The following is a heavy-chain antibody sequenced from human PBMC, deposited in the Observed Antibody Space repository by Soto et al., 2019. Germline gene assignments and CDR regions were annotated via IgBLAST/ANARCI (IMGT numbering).Heavy chain of an antibody. CDR2: INPNSGGT. V-gene: IGHV1-2*02. J-gene: IGHJ4*02. CDR1: GYTFTGYY. Sequence: GASVKVSCKASGYTFTGYYMHWVRQAPGQGLEWMGWINPNSGGTNYAQKFQGRVTMTRDTSISTAYMELSRLRSDDTAVYYCAKGTVAGYGDLPVRNYFDYWGQGTLVTVSS. D-gene: IGHD4-17*01. CDR3: AKGTVAGYGDLPVRNYFDY.